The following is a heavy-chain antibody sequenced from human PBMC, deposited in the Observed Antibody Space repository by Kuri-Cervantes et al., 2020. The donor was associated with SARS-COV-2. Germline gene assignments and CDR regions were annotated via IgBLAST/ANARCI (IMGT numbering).Heavy chain of an antibody. CDR1: GGSISSGDYY. D-gene: IGHD3-3*01. CDR2: IYYSGST. CDR3: ARDNYGFWSGASLPGY. Sequence: SETLSLTCTVSGGSISSGDYYWSWIRQPPGKGLEWIGYIYYSGSTYYNPSLKSRVTISVDTSKNQFSLKLSSVTAADTAVYYCARDNYGFWSGASLPGYWGQGTLVTVSS. V-gene: IGHV4-30-4*08. J-gene: IGHJ4*02.